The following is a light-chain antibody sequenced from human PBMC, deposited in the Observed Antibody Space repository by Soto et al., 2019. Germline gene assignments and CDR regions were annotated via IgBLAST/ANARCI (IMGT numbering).Light chain of an antibody. V-gene: IGKV1-39*01. CDR2: AAS. CDR3: QQSYSTHIT. CDR1: QSISSW. Sequence: DIQMTQSPSTLSASLRDRVTITCRASQSISSWLAWYQQKPGKAPKLLIYAASSLQSGVPSRFSGSGSGTDFTLTISSLQPEDFATYYCQQSYSTHITFGQGTRLEIK. J-gene: IGKJ5*01.